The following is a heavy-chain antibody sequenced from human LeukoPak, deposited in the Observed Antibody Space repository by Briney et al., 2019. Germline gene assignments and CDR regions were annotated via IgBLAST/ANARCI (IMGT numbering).Heavy chain of an antibody. CDR2: LSAYNGST. D-gene: IGHD4-17*01. Sequence: ASVKVSCKASGYTFTSYGINWVRQAPGQGLEWMGWLSAYNGSTNYAQKLQGRVTMTTDTSTSTAYMELRSLRSDDTAVYYCASGDYGDYVFDYWGQGTLVTVSS. V-gene: IGHV1-18*04. CDR1: GYTFTSYG. J-gene: IGHJ4*02. CDR3: ASGDYGDYVFDY.